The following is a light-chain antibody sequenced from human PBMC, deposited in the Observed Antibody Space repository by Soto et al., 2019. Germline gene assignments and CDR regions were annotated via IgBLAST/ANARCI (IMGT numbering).Light chain of an antibody. V-gene: IGKV4-1*01. CDR2: GAS. J-gene: IGKJ2*01. CDR3: QQYYSIPFT. Sequence: DFVMTQAPDSLAVSLGERATINCKSSQSVLYNSNNKNHLGWFQQKPGHPPKLLIYGASVRPSGVPDRFSGSGSGTDFTLTISSLQAEDVAVYYCQQYYSIPFTFRQGTKLEI. CDR1: QSVLYNSNNKNH.